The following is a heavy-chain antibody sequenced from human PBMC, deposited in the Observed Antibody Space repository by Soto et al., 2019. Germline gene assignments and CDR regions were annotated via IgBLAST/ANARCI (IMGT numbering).Heavy chain of an antibody. Sequence: GGSLRLSCTASGFNLSTYGVHWVRQPPGKGLEWVAVVSFDGRNKYYAGSVEGRFTISRDNSKKTLYLHMNSLRAEDTAAYYCAKEGFYDRTGYYPFDYWSQGTLVTVSS. D-gene: IGHD3-22*01. CDR1: GFNLSTYG. V-gene: IGHV3-30*18. CDR3: AKEGFYDRTGYYPFDY. CDR2: VSFDGRNK. J-gene: IGHJ4*02.